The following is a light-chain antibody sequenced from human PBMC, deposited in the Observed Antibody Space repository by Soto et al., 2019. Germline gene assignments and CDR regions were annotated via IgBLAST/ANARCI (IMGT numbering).Light chain of an antibody. V-gene: IGLV2-14*01. Sequence: QSVLTQPASVSGSPGQSITISCTGTSSDVGGYNSVSWYQQHPGKAPKLMIYDVSNRPSGVSNRFSGSKSGNTASLTISGLQAEDEADYYCSAYTSRSTLVFCGGTKLTVL. CDR1: SSDVGGYNS. J-gene: IGLJ2*01. CDR3: SAYTSRSTLV. CDR2: DVS.